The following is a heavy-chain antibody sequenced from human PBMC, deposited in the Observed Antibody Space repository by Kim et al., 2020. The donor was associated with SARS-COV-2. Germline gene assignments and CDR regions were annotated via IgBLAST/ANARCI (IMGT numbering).Heavy chain of an antibody. Sequence: SPSFQGQVTISADKSISIAYLQWSSLKASDTAMYYCARLIAAAGTRYFDLWGRGTLVTVSS. J-gene: IGHJ2*01. D-gene: IGHD6-13*01. V-gene: IGHV5-51*01. CDR3: ARLIAAAGTRYFDL.